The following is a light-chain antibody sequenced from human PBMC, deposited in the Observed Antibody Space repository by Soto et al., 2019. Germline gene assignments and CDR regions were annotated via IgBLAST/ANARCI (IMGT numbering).Light chain of an antibody. V-gene: IGLV2-11*01. CDR3: CSYAGSYTFYV. CDR1: SSDVGGYNY. CDR2: DVS. Sequence: SVLTQPRSVSGSPGQSVTISCTGTSSDVGGYNYVSWYQQHPGKAPKLMIYDVSKRPSGVPDRFSGSKSGNTASLTISGLQAEDEADYYCCSYAGSYTFYVFGTGTKVNGL. J-gene: IGLJ1*01.